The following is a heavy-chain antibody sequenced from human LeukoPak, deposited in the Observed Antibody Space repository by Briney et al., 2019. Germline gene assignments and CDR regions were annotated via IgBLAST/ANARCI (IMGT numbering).Heavy chain of an antibody. CDR2: IYYSGST. J-gene: IGHJ4*02. CDR3: ARYHDYGGNVFDY. Sequence: SETLSLTCTVSGGSISSYYWSWIRQPPGKGLEWIGYIYYSGSTNYNPSLKSRVTISVDTSKSQFSLKLSSVTAADTAVYYCARYHDYGGNVFDYWGQGTLVTVSS. D-gene: IGHD4-17*01. V-gene: IGHV4-59*08. CDR1: GGSISSYY.